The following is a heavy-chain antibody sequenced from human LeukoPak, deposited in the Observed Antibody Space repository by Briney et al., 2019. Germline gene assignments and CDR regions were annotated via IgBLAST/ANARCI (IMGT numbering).Heavy chain of an antibody. CDR1: GFTFSSYA. V-gene: IGHV3-23*01. Sequence: GGSLRLSCTASGFTFSSYAMSWVRQAPGKGLEWVSAISSSGGNTYYADSVKGRFTISRDNSKNTLYLQMNSLRAEDTAVCYCAKGGSDYDDHGYSFDYWGQEALVTVSS. CDR3: AKGGSDYDDHGYSFDY. CDR2: ISSSGGNT. D-gene: IGHD1-26*01. J-gene: IGHJ4*02.